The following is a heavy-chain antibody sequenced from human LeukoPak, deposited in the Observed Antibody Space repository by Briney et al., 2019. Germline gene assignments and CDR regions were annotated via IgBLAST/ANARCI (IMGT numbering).Heavy chain of an antibody. V-gene: IGHV1-2*02. CDR3: ARDRSEMATINWFDP. Sequence: GASVKVSCKASGYTFTGYYMHWVRQAPGQGLEWMGWINPNSGGTNYAQKFQGRVTMTRDTSISTAYMELSRLRSDDTAMYYCARDRSEMATINWFDPWGQGTLVTVSS. J-gene: IGHJ5*02. CDR2: INPNSGGT. D-gene: IGHD5-24*01. CDR1: GYTFTGYY.